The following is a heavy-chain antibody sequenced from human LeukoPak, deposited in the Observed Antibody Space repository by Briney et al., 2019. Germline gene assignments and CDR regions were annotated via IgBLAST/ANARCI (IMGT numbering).Heavy chain of an antibody. Sequence: GSLRLSCVASGFTLRSYVMNWVRQTPGKGLEWVSAISGSGGSTYYADSVKGRFTISRDNSKNTLYLQMNSLRAEDTAVYYCAKDLRSWSRYYFDYWGQGTLVTVSS. D-gene: IGHD6-13*01. CDR3: AKDLRSWSRYYFDY. CDR1: GFTLRSYV. V-gene: IGHV3-23*01. CDR2: ISGSGGST. J-gene: IGHJ4*02.